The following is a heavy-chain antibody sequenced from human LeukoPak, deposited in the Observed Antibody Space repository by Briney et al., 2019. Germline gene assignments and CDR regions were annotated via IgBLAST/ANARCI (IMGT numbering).Heavy chain of an antibody. V-gene: IGHV3-48*03. D-gene: IGHD4-17*01. Sequence: AGGSLRLSCAASGFTFSSYEMNWVRQAPGKGPEWVSYISSSGSTIYYADSVKGRFTISRDNAKNSLYLQMNSLKAEDPAVYYCARDYGDYLYWGQGTLVTVSS. CDR2: ISSSGSTI. CDR3: ARDYGDYLY. J-gene: IGHJ4*02. CDR1: GFTFSSYE.